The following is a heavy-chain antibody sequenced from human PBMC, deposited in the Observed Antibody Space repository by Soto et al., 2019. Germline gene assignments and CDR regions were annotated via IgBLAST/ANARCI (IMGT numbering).Heavy chain of an antibody. Sequence: ASVKVSCKASGGTFSSYAISWVRQAPGQGLEWMGGIIPIFGTANYAQKFQGRVTITADESTSTAYMELSSLRSEDTAVYYCARNILAGTTLGYWGQGTLVTVSS. J-gene: IGHJ4*02. D-gene: IGHD1-1*01. V-gene: IGHV1-69*13. CDR1: GGTFSSYA. CDR2: IIPIFGTA. CDR3: ARNILAGTTLGY.